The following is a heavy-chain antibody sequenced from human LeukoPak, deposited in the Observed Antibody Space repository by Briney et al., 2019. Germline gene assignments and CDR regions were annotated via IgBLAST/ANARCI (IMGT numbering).Heavy chain of an antibody. CDR1: GYTFTSYG. Sequence: ASVKVSCKASGYTFTSYGISWARQAPGQGLEWMGWISAYNGNTNYAQKLQGRVTMTTDTSTSTAYMELRGLRSDDTAVYYCARNPLPLYSGYDYLFDYWGQGTLVTVSS. V-gene: IGHV1-18*04. CDR3: ARNPLPLYSGYDYLFDY. D-gene: IGHD5-12*01. CDR2: ISAYNGNT. J-gene: IGHJ4*02.